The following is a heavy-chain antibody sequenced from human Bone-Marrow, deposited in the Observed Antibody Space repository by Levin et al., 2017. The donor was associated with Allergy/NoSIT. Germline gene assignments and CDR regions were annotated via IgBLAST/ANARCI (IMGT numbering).Heavy chain of an antibody. Sequence: GESLKISCAASGFTLSDAWMSWVRQAPGKGLEWVSRINSDGSSTSYADSVKGRFTISRDNAKNTLYLQMNSLRAEDTAVYYCARLGPNYYGSAYFDYWGQGTLVTVSS. CDR2: INSDGSST. J-gene: IGHJ4*02. CDR3: ARLGPNYYGSAYFDY. D-gene: IGHD3-10*01. V-gene: IGHV3-74*01. CDR1: GFTLSDAW.